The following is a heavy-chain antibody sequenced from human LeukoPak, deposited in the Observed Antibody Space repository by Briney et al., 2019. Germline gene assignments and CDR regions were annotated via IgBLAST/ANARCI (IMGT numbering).Heavy chain of an antibody. CDR1: GGSFSGYY. V-gene: IGHV4-34*01. J-gene: IGHJ4*02. CDR2: INHSGST. CDR3: ARTGETAMDSRGLFDY. Sequence: SETLSLTCAVYGGSFSGYYWSWIRQPPGKGPEWIGEINHSGSTNYNPSLKSRVSISADTSKNQFSLKLSSVTAADTAVYYCARTGETAMDSRGLFDYWGQGTLVTVSS. D-gene: IGHD5-18*01.